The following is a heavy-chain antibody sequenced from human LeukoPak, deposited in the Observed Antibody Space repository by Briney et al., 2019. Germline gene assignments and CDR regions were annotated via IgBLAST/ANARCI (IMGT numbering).Heavy chain of an antibody. D-gene: IGHD6-13*01. V-gene: IGHV3-21*01. Sequence: PGGSLRLSCAASGFTFSSYSMNWVRQAPGKGLEWVSSISSSSSYIYYADSVKGRFTISRDNAKNSLYLQMNSLRAEDTAVYYCARGRIAAAGTRFDYWGQGTLVTVSS. CDR3: ARGRIAAAGTRFDY. CDR2: ISSSSSYI. CDR1: GFTFSSYS. J-gene: IGHJ4*02.